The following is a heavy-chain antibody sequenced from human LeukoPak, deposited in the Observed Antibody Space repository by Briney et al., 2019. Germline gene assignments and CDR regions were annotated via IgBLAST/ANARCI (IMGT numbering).Heavy chain of an antibody. V-gene: IGHV4-31*03. CDR1: GGSISSGGYY. CDR2: IYYSGST. CDR3: ASAPLLGYCSGGSCYSESDWFDP. Sequence: PSETLSLTCTVSGGSISSGGYYWSWIRQHPGKGLEWIGYIYYSGSTYYNPSLKSRVTISVDTSKNQFSLKLSSVTAADTAVYYCASAPLLGYCSGGSCYSESDWFDPWGQGTLVTVSS. J-gene: IGHJ5*02. D-gene: IGHD2-15*01.